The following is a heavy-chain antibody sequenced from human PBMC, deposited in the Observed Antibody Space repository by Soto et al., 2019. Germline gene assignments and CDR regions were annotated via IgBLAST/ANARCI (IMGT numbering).Heavy chain of an antibody. CDR3: PKARPSIFGGMDV. D-gene: IGHD3-3*01. V-gene: IGHV3-43*01. Sequence: EVQLVESGGVVVQPGGSLRLSCAASGFIFDDYSMYWVRQAPGKGLEWVSLLSWDGRHTYYADSVKGRFIISRDNSRNSLYLQMTSLTTADTALYYCPKARPSIFGGMDVWGQGTTVTVSS. CDR2: LSWDGRHT. CDR1: GFIFDDYS. J-gene: IGHJ6*02.